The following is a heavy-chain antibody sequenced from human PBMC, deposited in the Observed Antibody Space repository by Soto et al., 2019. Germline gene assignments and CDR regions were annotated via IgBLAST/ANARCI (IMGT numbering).Heavy chain of an antibody. Sequence: ASVKVSCKASGYTFTSYGISWVRQAPGQGLEWMGWISAYNGNTNYAQKLQGRVTMTTDTSTSTAYMELRSLRSDDTAVYYCARVDPAPRYCSSTSCYRSFDYWGHGTLVTVSS. CDR2: ISAYNGNT. D-gene: IGHD2-2*01. CDR3: ARVDPAPRYCSSTSCYRSFDY. CDR1: GYTFTSYG. V-gene: IGHV1-18*04. J-gene: IGHJ4*01.